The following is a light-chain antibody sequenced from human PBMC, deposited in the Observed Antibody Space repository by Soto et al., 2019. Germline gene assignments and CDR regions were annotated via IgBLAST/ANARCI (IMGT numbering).Light chain of an antibody. CDR1: SSDVGGYNY. CDR3: SSYTSSSTLGVV. Sequence: QSALTQPASVSGSPGQSITISCTGTSSDVGGYNYVSWYQQHPGKAPKLMIYDVSNRPSGVSDRFSGSKSGNTASLTISGLQAEDEADYDCSSYTSSSTLGVVFGGGTQLTVL. J-gene: IGLJ2*01. CDR2: DVS. V-gene: IGLV2-14*01.